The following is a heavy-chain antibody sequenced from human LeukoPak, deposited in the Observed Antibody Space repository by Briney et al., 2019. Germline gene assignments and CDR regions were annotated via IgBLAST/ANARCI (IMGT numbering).Heavy chain of an antibody. CDR2: FSGNAGTT. CDR3: ARGVWFGESWAGY. Sequence: PGGSLRLSCAASGFTFSSYAMTWVRQAPGKGLEWVSAFSGNAGTTYYADSVKGRFTISRDNSKNTLYLQMNSLKAEDTAVYYCARGVWFGESWAGYWGQGTLVTVSS. D-gene: IGHD3-10*01. J-gene: IGHJ4*02. V-gene: IGHV3-23*01. CDR1: GFTFSSYA.